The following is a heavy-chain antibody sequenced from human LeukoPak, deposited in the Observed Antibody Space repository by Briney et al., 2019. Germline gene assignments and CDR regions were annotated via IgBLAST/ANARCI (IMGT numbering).Heavy chain of an antibody. CDR2: ISGSGGST. J-gene: IGHJ4*02. V-gene: IGHV3-23*01. D-gene: IGHD5-18*01. CDR3: ARVDTVMAYYFDL. CDR1: GFTFSSYA. Sequence: GGSLRLSCAASGFTFSSYAMSWVRQALGKGLEWVSGISGSGGSTNYADSVKGRFTISRDNSKNTLYLQMNSLRAEDTAVYYCARVDTVMAYYFDLWGQGTLVTVSS.